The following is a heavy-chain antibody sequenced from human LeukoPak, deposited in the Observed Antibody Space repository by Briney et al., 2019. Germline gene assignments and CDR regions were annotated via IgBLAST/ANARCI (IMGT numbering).Heavy chain of an antibody. CDR3: ATGFRGTGSFDY. CDR2: IRYDGSNK. V-gene: IGHV3-30*02. Sequence: GGSLRLSCAASGFTFSSYGMHWVRQAPGKGLEWVAFIRYDGSNKYYADSVKGRFTISRDNAKNSLYLQMNSLRAEDTAVYYCATGFRGTGSFDYWGQGTLVTVSS. D-gene: IGHD2-2*01. J-gene: IGHJ4*02. CDR1: GFTFSSYG.